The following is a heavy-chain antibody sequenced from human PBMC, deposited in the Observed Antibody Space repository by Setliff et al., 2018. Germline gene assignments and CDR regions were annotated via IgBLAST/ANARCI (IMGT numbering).Heavy chain of an antibody. J-gene: IGHJ4*02. CDR3: RLWFGELSRDY. CDR2: LSGDGNA. Sequence: LRLSCATSGFTVSSSDMSWVRQAPGKGLEWISVLSGDGNAYYADSVKGRFTISGDTSKNALYLQMNSLRAEDTAVYYCRLWFGELSRDYWGPGTLVTVSS. D-gene: IGHD3-10*01. V-gene: IGHV3-53*01. CDR1: GFTVSSSD.